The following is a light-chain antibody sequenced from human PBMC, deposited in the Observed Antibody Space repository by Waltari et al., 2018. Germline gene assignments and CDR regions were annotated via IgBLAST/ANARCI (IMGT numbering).Light chain of an antibody. CDR3: QQRYNWPPIT. CDR1: QSVISY. Sequence: EIVLTQSPATLSLSPGERATLSCRASQSVISYLAWYQQKPGQSPRLLIYDASNRATGIPARFSGSGSGTDFTLTISSLEPEDFAVYFFQQRYNWPPITFGQGTRLEIK. J-gene: IGKJ5*01. CDR2: DAS. V-gene: IGKV3-11*01.